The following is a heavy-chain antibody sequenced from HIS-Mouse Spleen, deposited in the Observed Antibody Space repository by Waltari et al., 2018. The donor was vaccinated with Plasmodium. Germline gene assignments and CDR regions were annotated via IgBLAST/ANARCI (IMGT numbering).Heavy chain of an antibody. CDR2: IYTSGST. CDR3: ARASGGYSYGRVFDY. CDR1: GGSISSYY. D-gene: IGHD5-18*01. Sequence: QVQLQESGPGLVTPSETLSLTCTGSGGSISSYYWSWLRQPAGKGLEWIGRIYTSGSTNYNPALKSRVTMSVDTSKNQFSLKLSSVTAADTAVYYCARASGGYSYGRVFDYWGQGTLVTVSS. V-gene: IGHV4-4*07. J-gene: IGHJ4*02.